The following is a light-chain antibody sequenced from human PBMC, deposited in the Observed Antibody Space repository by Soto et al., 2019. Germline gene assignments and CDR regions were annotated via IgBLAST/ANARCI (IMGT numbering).Light chain of an antibody. CDR2: QVP. V-gene: IGLV2-14*01. CDR1: SSDVGGYKY. Sequence: QSALTQPASVSGSPGQSIIISCIGSSSDVGGYKYVSWYQQNPDKAPKLIIYQVPNRPSGVSNRFSGSKSGNTASLTISGLQAEDEADYYCSSYTNSDTHVFGTGTKVTVL. J-gene: IGLJ1*01. CDR3: SSYTNSDTHV.